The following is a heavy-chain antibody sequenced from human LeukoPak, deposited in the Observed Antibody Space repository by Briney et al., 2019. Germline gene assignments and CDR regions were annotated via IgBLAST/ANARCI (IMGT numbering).Heavy chain of an antibody. CDR3: AREGSSGWRYYYYGMDV. J-gene: IGHJ6*02. V-gene: IGHV7-4-1*02. CDR1: GYTFTSYA. CDR2: INTNTGNP. D-gene: IGHD6-19*01. Sequence: ASVKVPCKASGYTFTSYAMNWVRQAPGQGLEWMGWINTNTGNPTYAQGFTGRFVFSLDTSVSTAYLQISSLKAEDTAVYYCAREGSSGWRYYYYGMDVWGQGTTVTVSS.